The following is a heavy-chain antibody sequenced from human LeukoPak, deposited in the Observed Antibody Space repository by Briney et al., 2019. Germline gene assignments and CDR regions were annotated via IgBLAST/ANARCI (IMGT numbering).Heavy chain of an antibody. Sequence: PGGSLRLSCAASGFTFSNYAMHWDRQAPGKGLQYVSDISSNGGSTYYADSVKGRFTISRDNSKNTLYLQMGSLRAEDMAVYYCARAKAYFFDYWGQGTLVTVSS. CDR3: ARAKAYFFDY. CDR2: ISSNGGST. CDR1: GFTFSNYA. J-gene: IGHJ4*02. V-gene: IGHV3-64*02.